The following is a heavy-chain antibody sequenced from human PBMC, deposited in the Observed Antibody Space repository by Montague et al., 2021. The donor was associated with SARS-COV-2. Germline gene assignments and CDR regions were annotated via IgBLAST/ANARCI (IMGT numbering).Heavy chain of an antibody. CDR2: IYCTGST. CDR3: ARSGRGYSYGLDAFEV. J-gene: IGHJ3*01. D-gene: IGHD5-18*01. CDR1: GGSISNSIYY. V-gene: IGHV4-39*01. Sequence: SETLSLTCTVSGGSISNSIYYWVWIRQPPGKGLEWIGSIYCTGSTYYNPSLKSPVTISMNTSNNQFFLKLTSVTAADTAVYYCARSGRGYSYGLDAFEVWGQGTMVTVSS.